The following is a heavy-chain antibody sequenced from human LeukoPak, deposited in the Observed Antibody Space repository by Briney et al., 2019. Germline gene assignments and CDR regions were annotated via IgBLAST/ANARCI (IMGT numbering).Heavy chain of an antibody. CDR3: ARDPSDYAYYYYGMDV. Sequence: SETLSLTCTVSGGSISGYSWNWIRQPPGKGLEWIGYIYNSGSTNYTPSLKSRVTISVDTSKNQFSLTLSSVTAADTAVCYCARDPSDYAYYYYGMDVWGKGTTVTVSS. CDR2: IYNSGST. V-gene: IGHV4-59*01. CDR1: GGSISGYS. D-gene: IGHD4-17*01. J-gene: IGHJ6*04.